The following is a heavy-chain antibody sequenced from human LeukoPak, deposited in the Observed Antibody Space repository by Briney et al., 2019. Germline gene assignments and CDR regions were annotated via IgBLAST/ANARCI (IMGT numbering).Heavy chain of an antibody. CDR3: ARGGYYYLDV. CDR2: IFYNGNT. Sequence: SETLSLTCTVSDGPMSPYYWSWIRQSPGKGLEWIAYIFYNGNTKYNPSLGSRVTISIDTSRNQFSLNLNSVTAADTAVYYCARGGYYYLDVWGKGTTVTVSS. V-gene: IGHV4-59*01. CDR1: DGPMSPYY. J-gene: IGHJ6*03.